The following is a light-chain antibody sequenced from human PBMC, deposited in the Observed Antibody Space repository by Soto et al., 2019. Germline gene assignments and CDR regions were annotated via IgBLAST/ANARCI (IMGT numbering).Light chain of an antibody. Sequence: EIVLTQSPCTLALSPGERATLSCRASQSVSNNYLAWYQQKPGQAPRLLIYGASNRATGIPERFSGSGSGTDFTLTISRLEPEDFEVYYCQQYGSSRWTFGQGTKVDIK. CDR2: GAS. V-gene: IGKV3-20*01. J-gene: IGKJ1*01. CDR1: QSVSNNY. CDR3: QQYGSSRWT.